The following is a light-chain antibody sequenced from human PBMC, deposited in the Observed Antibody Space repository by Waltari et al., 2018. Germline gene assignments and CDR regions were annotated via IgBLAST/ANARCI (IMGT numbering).Light chain of an antibody. J-gene: IGKJ4*01. V-gene: IGKV3-15*01. Sequence: EIVMTQSPATLSVSPGERATLPCRASQSVNSNLAWYQQKPGQAPRLLIHGASTRATGFPARFSGSGSGTEFTLTISSLQSEDSAVYFCQQYDSQPLTFGGGTFVEIK. CDR3: QQYDSQPLT. CDR2: GAS. CDR1: QSVNSN.